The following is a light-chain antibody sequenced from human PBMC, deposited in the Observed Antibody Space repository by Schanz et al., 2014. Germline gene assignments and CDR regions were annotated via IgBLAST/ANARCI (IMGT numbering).Light chain of an antibody. CDR3: SSNAGSNNLI. CDR1: SSDVGGYNS. CDR2: DVS. V-gene: IGLV2-8*01. J-gene: IGLJ2*01. Sequence: QSVLTQPASVSGSPGQSITISCTGTSSDVGGYNSVSWYQQHPGKAPKLMIYDVSKRPSGVPDRFSGSKSGNTASLTISGLQAEDEADYYCSSNAGSNNLIFGGGTKLTVL.